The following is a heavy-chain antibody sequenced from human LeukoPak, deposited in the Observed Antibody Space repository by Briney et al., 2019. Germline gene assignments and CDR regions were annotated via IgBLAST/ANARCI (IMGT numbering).Heavy chain of an antibody. CDR2: ISGDGGST. J-gene: IGHJ6*02. CDR1: GFTFDDYA. Sequence: PGGSLRLSCAASGFTFDDYAMHWVRQAPGKGLEWVSLISGDGGSTYYADSVKGRFIISRDNSKNSLYLQMNSLRTEDTALYYCAKDYSSSYYYYYGMDVWGQGTTVTVSS. V-gene: IGHV3-43*02. CDR3: AKDYSSSYYYYYGMDV. D-gene: IGHD6-13*01.